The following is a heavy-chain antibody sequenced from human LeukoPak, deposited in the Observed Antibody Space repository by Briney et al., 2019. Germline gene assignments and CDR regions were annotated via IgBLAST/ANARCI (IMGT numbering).Heavy chain of an antibody. V-gene: IGHV1-18*01. Sequence: GASVKVSCKASGYTFTSYGISWVRQAPGQGLEWMGWISAYNGNTNYAQKLQGRVTMTTDTSTSTAYMGLRSLRSDDTAVYYCARGYRGHSSGWYGENYYYYYGMDVWGQGTTVTVSS. CDR3: ARGYRGHSSGWYGENYYYYYGMDV. D-gene: IGHD6-19*01. CDR2: ISAYNGNT. J-gene: IGHJ6*02. CDR1: GYTFTSYG.